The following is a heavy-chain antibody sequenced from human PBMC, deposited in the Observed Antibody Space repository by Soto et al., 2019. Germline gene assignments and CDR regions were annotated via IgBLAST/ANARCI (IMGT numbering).Heavy chain of an antibody. D-gene: IGHD3-3*01. CDR2: IHYSGST. V-gene: IGHV4-59*01. J-gene: IGHJ6*02. CDR1: GVSISSNY. Sequence: SETLSLTCIVSGVSISSNYWGWIRQPPGQGLEWIGYIHYSGSTNFNPSLKNRVIMSVDTSKNQFSLRLSSVTAADTAVYYCARSYPNTIFGVVPSRGLDVWGQGATVTVSS. CDR3: ARSYPNTIFGVVPSRGLDV.